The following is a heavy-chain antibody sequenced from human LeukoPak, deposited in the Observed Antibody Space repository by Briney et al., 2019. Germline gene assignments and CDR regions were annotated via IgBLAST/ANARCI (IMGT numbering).Heavy chain of an antibody. CDR2: ISDSGGRT. CDR1: GITLSNYG. V-gene: IGHV3-23*01. Sequence: GGSLRLSCAVSGITLSNYGMSWVRQAPGKGLEWVAGISDSGGRTNYADSVKGRFTISRDNPKNTIYLQMNSLRAEDTAVYFCAKRGVVIRVILVGFHKEAYYFDSWGQGALVTVSS. D-gene: IGHD3-22*01. CDR3: AKRGVVIRVILVGFHKEAYYFDS. J-gene: IGHJ4*02.